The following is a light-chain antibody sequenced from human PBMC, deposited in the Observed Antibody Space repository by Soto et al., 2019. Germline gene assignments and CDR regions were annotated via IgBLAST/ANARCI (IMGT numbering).Light chain of an antibody. V-gene: IGLV2-14*03. CDR1: RSDIGAYNY. Sequence: QYALTQPAYVSGSPGQSITISCTGTRSDIGAYNYVDWYQQHPGKAPKIMIYEVSNRPSGVSNRFSGSKSANTASLHISGLQADDEDDYYCISYTRGGTYVFGNGTKLTVL. CDR2: EVS. J-gene: IGLJ1*01. CDR3: ISYTRGGTYV.